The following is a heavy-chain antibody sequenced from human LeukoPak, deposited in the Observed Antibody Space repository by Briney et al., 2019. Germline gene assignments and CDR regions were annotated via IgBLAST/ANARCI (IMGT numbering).Heavy chain of an antibody. CDR1: GFTFSSYA. V-gene: IGHV3-23*01. D-gene: IGHD6-13*01. CDR2: ISGSGGST. CDR3: AKVQQLVGYYYYGMDV. J-gene: IGHJ6*02. Sequence: GGSLRLSCAASGFTFSSYAMSWVRQAPGKGLEWVSAISGSGGSTYCADSVKGRFTISRDNSKNTLYLQMNSLRAEDTAVYYCAKVQQLVGYYYYGMDVWGQGTTVTVSS.